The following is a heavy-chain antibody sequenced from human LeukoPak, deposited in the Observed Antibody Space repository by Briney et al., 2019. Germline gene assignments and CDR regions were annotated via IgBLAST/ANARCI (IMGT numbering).Heavy chain of an antibody. V-gene: IGHV3-30*01. CDR3: VRDRYTDNYFDALDI. Sequence: PGRSLRLSCVAFGFNFNLYAMHWVRQVPGKGLQWVALVSYDGVHTYCADSVKGRFAISRDNSKNTLFLQMNSLRTEDSGIYYCVRDRYTDNYFDALDIWGQGAMVTVSS. D-gene: IGHD5-24*01. CDR2: VSYDGVHT. J-gene: IGHJ3*02. CDR1: GFNFNLYA.